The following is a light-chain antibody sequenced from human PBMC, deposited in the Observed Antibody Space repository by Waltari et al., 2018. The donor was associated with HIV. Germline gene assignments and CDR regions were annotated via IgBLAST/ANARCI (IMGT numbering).Light chain of an antibody. Sequence: DIQMTQSPSSLSASVGDRVTITCQASQDISNYLNWYQQKPGKAPKLLIYDASNLETGVPSRFSGSGSGTDFTVTISSLQPEDIATYYCQQYDNLFTVGQGTRLESK. V-gene: IGKV1-33*01. J-gene: IGKJ5*01. CDR2: DAS. CDR3: QQYDNLFT. CDR1: QDISNY.